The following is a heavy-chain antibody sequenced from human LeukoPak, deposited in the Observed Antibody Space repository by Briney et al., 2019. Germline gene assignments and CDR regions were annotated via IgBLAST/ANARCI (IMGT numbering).Heavy chain of an antibody. V-gene: IGHV3-30*02. Sequence: GGSLRLSCAASGFTFSSYGMHWVRQAPGKGLEWVAFIRYDGSNKYYADSVKGRFTISRDNSKNTLYLQMNSLRAEDTAVYYCAKDYNYDFWSGVTYYMDVWGKGTTVTVSS. CDR3: AKDYNYDFWSGVTYYMDV. CDR2: IRYDGSNK. J-gene: IGHJ6*03. CDR1: GFTFSSYG. D-gene: IGHD3-3*01.